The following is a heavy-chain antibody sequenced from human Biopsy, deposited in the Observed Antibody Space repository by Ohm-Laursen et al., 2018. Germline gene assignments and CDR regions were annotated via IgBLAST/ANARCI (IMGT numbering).Heavy chain of an antibody. V-gene: IGHV1-69*06. J-gene: IGHJ1*01. CDR3: ATRLSGYFHH. CDR2: NIPILGTG. Sequence: SSVKVSCKAPGGTFSNYGVNWVRQAPGQGLEWLGGNIPILGTGNYAQKFQDRVTVAADTSTSTATMELRSLRSDDTAVYYCATRLSGYFHHWGQGTLVIVSP. CDR1: GGTFSNYG. D-gene: IGHD2-15*01.